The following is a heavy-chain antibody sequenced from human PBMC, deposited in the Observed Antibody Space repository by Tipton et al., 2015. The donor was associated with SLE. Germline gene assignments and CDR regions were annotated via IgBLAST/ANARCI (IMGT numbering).Heavy chain of an antibody. J-gene: IGHJ4*02. D-gene: IGHD3-3*01. CDR2: INHSGST. V-gene: IGHV4-34*01. Sequence: TLSLTCTVSGGSISSHYWSWIRQPPGKGLEWIGEINHSGSTNYNPSLKSRVTISVDTSKNQFSLKLSSVTAADTAVYYCARVGVYWGQGTLVTVSS. CDR3: ARVGVY. CDR1: GGSISSHY.